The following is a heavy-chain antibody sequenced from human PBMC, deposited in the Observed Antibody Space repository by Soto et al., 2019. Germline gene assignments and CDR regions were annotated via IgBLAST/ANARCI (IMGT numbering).Heavy chain of an antibody. J-gene: IGHJ4*02. CDR3: ARAPVGLDTISYFDY. CDR1: GGSFSGHY. Sequence: PSETLSLTCAVYGGSFSGHYWSWIRQPPGKGLEWIGEINHSGGTSYNPSLKSRMHMSLDATRNHYSLRLTSVTAADTAVYFCARAPVGLDTISYFDYWGQGKLVTVSS. V-gene: IGHV4-34*10. D-gene: IGHD3-3*01. CDR2: INHSGGT.